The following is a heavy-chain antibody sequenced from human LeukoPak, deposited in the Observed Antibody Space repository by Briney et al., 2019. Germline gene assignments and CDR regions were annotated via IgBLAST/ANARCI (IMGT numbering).Heavy chain of an antibody. CDR2: VISILRTA. Sequence: ASVNVSCKASGGTLSTYTIHWVRRAPGQGLEWMGMVISILRTATYGQKFQGRVTITTDKSTSTTYMELTDLRLQDTAFYYCARSLGRGFDYWGQGSLVTVSS. CDR1: GGTLSTYT. D-gene: IGHD1-26*01. J-gene: IGHJ4*02. V-gene: IGHV1-69*08. CDR3: ARSLGRGFDY.